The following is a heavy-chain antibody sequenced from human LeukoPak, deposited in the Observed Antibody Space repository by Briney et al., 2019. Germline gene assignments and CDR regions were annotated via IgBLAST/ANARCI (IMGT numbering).Heavy chain of an antibody. CDR1: GGSISSSSYY. D-gene: IGHD2-21*02. CDR2: IYYSGST. Sequence: SETLSLTCTVSGGSISSSSYYWGWIRQPPGKGLEWIGTIYYSGSTYYNPSLKSRVTISVDTSKNQFSLKLSSVTAADTALYFCARRPTRILVTAITYYFDYWGQGTLVTVSS. CDR3: ARRPTRILVTAITYYFDY. V-gene: IGHV4-39*01. J-gene: IGHJ4*02.